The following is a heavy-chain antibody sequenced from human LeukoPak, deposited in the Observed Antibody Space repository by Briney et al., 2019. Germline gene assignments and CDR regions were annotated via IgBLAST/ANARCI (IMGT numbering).Heavy chain of an antibody. J-gene: IGHJ6*02. CDR3: ARGGVAGTAARYYYYGMDV. D-gene: IGHD1-1*01. CDR2: INHSGST. V-gene: IGHV4-34*01. CDR1: GGSFSGYY. Sequence: SETLSLTCAVYGGSFSGYYWSWIRQPPGKGLEWIGEINHSGSTNYNPSLKSRVTISVDTSKNQLSLKLSSVTAADTAVYYCARGGVAGTAARYYYYGMDVWGQGTTVTVSS.